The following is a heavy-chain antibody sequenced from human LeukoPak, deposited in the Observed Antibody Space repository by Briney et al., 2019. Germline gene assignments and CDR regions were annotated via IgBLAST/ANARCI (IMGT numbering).Heavy chain of an antibody. CDR2: IYYTGIT. D-gene: IGHD3-10*01. CDR3: ARHRPSLRSYFAY. CDR1: GGSISSYY. V-gene: IGHV4-59*08. Sequence: SETLSLACTVSGGSISSYYWSWIRQSPGKGLEWIGYIYYTGITNYNASLKSRVTMSVDTSKNQFSLRLSSVTAADTAVYYCARHRPSLRSYFAYWGQGTLVTVSS. J-gene: IGHJ4*02.